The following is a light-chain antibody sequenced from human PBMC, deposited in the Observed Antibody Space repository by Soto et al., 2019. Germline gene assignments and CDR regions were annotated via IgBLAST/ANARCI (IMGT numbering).Light chain of an antibody. CDR1: SSNIGSNT. V-gene: IGLV1-44*01. CDR2: SNN. CDR3: AVRDDSLNGVV. J-gene: IGLJ2*01. Sequence: QSVLTQPPSASGTPGQRVTISCSGSSSNIGSNTVNWYQQLPGTAPKLFIYSNNQRPSGFPDRISGSESGTSASLAISGLQSEDEADYYCAVRDDSLNGVVFGGGTKLTVL.